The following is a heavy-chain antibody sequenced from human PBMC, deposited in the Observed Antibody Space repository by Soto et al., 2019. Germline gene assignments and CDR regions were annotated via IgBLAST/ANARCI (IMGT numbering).Heavy chain of an antibody. CDR2: IIPIFGTP. CDR3: ARDRDDYGSGNYYNRIDF. Sequence: QVQLVQSGAEVKKPGSSVKVSCKASGGIFSTYAISWLRQAPGQGLEGMGGIIPIFGTPNYAKKFQGRVTITADESTSTAYMEPSRLRSEDTAVYYCARDRDDYGSGNYYNRIDFWGQGTLVTVSS. CDR1: GGIFSTYA. D-gene: IGHD3-10*01. V-gene: IGHV1-69*01. J-gene: IGHJ4*02.